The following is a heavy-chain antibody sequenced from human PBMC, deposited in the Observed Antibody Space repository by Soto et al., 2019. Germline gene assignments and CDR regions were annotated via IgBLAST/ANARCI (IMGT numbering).Heavy chain of an antibody. J-gene: IGHJ6*02. CDR2: INSDGSST. D-gene: IGHD6-25*01. V-gene: IGHV3-74*01. CDR3: ARDLRLPRGCYYYGMDV. CDR1: GFTFSSYW. Sequence: GGSLRLSCAASGFTFSSYWMHWVRQAPGKGLVWVSRINSDGSSTSYADSVKGRFTISRDNAKNTLYLQMNSLRAEDTAVYYCARDLRLPRGCYYYGMDVWGQGTTVTVSS.